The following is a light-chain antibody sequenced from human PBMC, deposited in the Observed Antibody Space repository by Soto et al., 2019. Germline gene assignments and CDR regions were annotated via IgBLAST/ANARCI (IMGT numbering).Light chain of an antibody. V-gene: IGKV3-20*01. CDR2: GAS. CDR3: RQYGSSSWT. CDR1: QSVSSSY. J-gene: IGKJ1*01. Sequence: EIVLTQSPGTLSLSPGERATLSCRASQSVSSSYIAWYQQKPGQAPRLLIYGASSRATGIPDRISGSGSGIHFTLTISILEPDHFAVYYCRQYGSSSWTFVQGTKVEIK.